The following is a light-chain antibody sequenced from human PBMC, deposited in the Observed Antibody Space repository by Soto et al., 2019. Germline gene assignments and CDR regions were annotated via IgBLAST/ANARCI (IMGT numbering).Light chain of an antibody. CDR3: SSYSTTNILV. V-gene: IGLV2-14*03. Sequence: HSALTQPASVSGSPGQSITISCTGSSDDIGTYEYISWHQQHPGRAPKLILYDVNNRPSGVSNHFSGSKSGNTASLVISGLQANDEADYYCSSYSTTNILVFGSGTKVTVL. CDR1: SDDIGTYEY. J-gene: IGLJ1*01. CDR2: DVN.